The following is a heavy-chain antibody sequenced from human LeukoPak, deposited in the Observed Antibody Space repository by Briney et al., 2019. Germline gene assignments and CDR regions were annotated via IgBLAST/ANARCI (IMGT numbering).Heavy chain of an antibody. J-gene: IGHJ4*02. Sequence: PSETLSLTCTVSGGSISSSSYYWGWIRQPPGKGLEWIGSIYYSGSTYYNPSLKSRVTISVDTSKNQFSLKLSSVTAADTAVYYCARPHYYDSSGYRYWGQGTLVTVSS. CDR3: ARPHYYDSSGYRY. CDR2: IYYSGST. D-gene: IGHD3-22*01. CDR1: GGSISSSSYY. V-gene: IGHV4-39*07.